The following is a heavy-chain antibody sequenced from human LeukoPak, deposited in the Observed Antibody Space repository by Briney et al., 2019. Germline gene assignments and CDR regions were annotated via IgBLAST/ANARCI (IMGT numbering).Heavy chain of an antibody. CDR2: ISSDGNNK. J-gene: IGHJ5*02. V-gene: IGHV3-30*03. Sequence: QPGGSLRLSCAISGFTFSTHGMHWIRQAPGKGLEWVAIISSDGNNKYYADSVKGRFTISRDNSKNTLYLQMNSLRVEDTAVYYCARVLGDSGWYLGWFDPWGQGTLVTVSS. D-gene: IGHD6-19*01. CDR3: ARVLGDSGWYLGWFDP. CDR1: GFTFSTHG.